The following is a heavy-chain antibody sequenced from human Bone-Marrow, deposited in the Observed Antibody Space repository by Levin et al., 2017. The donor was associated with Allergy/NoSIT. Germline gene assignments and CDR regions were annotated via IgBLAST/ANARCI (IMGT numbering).Heavy chain of an antibody. V-gene: IGHV4-30-4*01. D-gene: IGHD3-10*01. CDR1: GGSISSGDYY. CDR2: IYYSGST. Sequence: SETLSLTCTVSGGSISSGDYYWSWIRQPPGKGLEWIGYIYYSGSTYYNPSLKSRVTISVDTSKNQFSLKLSSVTAADTAVYYCARAEELLWFGELKNWFDPWGQGTLVTVSS. CDR3: ARAEELLWFGELKNWFDP. J-gene: IGHJ5*02.